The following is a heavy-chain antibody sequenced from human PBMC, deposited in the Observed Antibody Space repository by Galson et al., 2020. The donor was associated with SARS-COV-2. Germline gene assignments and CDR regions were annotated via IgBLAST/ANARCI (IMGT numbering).Heavy chain of an antibody. Sequence: SQTLSLTCAVYGGSFSGYYWSWIRQPPGKGLEWIGEINHSGSTNYNPSLKSRVTISVDTSKNQFSLKLSSVTAADTAVYYCATFVITMVRGATSGYRVYGMDVWGQGTTVTVSS. J-gene: IGHJ6*02. CDR2: INHSGST. CDR3: ATFVITMVRGATSGYRVYGMDV. D-gene: IGHD3-10*01. V-gene: IGHV4-34*01. CDR1: GGSFSGYY.